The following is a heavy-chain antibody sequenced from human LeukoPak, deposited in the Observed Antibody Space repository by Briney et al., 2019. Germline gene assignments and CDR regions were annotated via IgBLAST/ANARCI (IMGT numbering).Heavy chain of an antibody. CDR1: GGSISSSNW. J-gene: IGHJ4*02. CDR3: ARGKTLDYGDPPPLGY. CDR2: IYHSGST. V-gene: IGHV4-4*02. Sequence: PSETLSLTCAVSGGSISSSNWWSWVRQPPGKGLEWIGEIYHSGSTNYNPSLKSRVTISVDRSKNQFSLKLSSVTAADTAVYYCARGKTLDYGDPPPLGYWGQGTLVTVSS. D-gene: IGHD4-17*01.